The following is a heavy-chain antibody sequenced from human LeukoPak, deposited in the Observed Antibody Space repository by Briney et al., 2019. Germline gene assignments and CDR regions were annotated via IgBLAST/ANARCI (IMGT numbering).Heavy chain of an antibody. D-gene: IGHD3-3*01. J-gene: IGHJ5*02. Sequence: SQTLSLTCAVSGASISGDTYYWSWIRQPAGKGLEWIGRIYTSGSTNYNPSLKSRVTISVDTSKNQFSLKLSSVTAADTAVYYCAREYPAYDFWSGYYRTNWFDPWGQGTLVTVSS. CDR2: IYTSGST. V-gene: IGHV4-61*02. CDR1: GASISGDTYY. CDR3: AREYPAYDFWSGYYRTNWFDP.